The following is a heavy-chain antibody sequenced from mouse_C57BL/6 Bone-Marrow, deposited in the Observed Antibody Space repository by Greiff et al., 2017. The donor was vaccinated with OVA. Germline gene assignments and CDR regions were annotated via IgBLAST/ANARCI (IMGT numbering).Heavy chain of an antibody. J-gene: IGHJ2*01. CDR1: GFNIKDDY. CDR2: IDPENGDT. V-gene: IGHV14-4*01. CDR3: TTPLYDDYFDY. D-gene: IGHD2-3*01. Sequence: VQLQQSGAELVRPGASVKLSCTASGFNIKDDYMHWVKQRPEQGLEWIGWIDPENGDTEYASKFQGKATITADTSSNTAYLQLSSLTSEDTAVXYCTTPLYDDYFDYWGQGTTLTVSS.